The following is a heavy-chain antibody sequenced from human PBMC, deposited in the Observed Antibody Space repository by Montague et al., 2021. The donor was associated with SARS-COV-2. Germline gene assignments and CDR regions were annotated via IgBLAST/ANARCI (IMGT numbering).Heavy chain of an antibody. CDR1: GDSVSSKSVA. V-gene: IGHV6-1*01. CDR2: TYYRPKWDS. D-gene: IGHD3-9*01. Sequence: CAISGDSVSSKSVAWNWIRQSPSRGLEWLGRTYYRPKWDSDYAESVKRRLVITPDTSKNQVSLQLNSVIPEDTAVYFCASSGITLTGLDAFDIWGQGTMVTVSS. CDR3: ASSGITLTGLDAFDI. J-gene: IGHJ3*02.